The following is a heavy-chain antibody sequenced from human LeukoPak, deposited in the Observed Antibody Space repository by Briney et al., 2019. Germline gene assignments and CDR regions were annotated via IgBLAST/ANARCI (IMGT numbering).Heavy chain of an antibody. CDR2: ISTYNGKT. CDR3: ARTQWLEDAFDF. J-gene: IGHJ3*01. D-gene: IGHD6-19*01. CDR1: DDTFSNYG. V-gene: IGHV1-18*01. Sequence: ASVKVSCKASDDTFSNYGISWVRQAPGQGLEWMGWISTYNGKTHYAQKFQGRVTMTTDTSTNIAYLELRDLRSDDTAVYYCARTQWLEDAFDFWGQGTVVTVSS.